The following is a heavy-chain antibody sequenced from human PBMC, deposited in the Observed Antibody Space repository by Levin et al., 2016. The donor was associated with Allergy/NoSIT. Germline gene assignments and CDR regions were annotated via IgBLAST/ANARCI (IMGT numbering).Heavy chain of an antibody. V-gene: IGHV3-30*18. CDR3: AKDPGYGDYSSYFDY. CDR2: ISYDGSNK. J-gene: IGHJ4*02. D-gene: IGHD4-17*01. Sequence: WIRQPPGKGLEWVAVISYDGSNKYYADSVKGRFTISRDNSKNTLYLQMNSLRAEDTAVYYCAKDPGYGDYSSYFDYWGQGTLVTVSS.